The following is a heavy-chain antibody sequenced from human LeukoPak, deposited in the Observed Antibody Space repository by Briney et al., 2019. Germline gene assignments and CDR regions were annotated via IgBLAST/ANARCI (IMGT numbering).Heavy chain of an antibody. Sequence: PGGFLRLSCAASGFTFSSYAMSWVRQAPGKGLEWVSAISGSGGSTYYADSVKGRFTISRDNSKNTLYLQMNSLRAEDTAVYYCAKLPLDFTMVRGVNYFDYWGQGTLVTVSS. CDR3: AKLPLDFTMVRGVNYFDY. CDR2: ISGSGGST. CDR1: GFTFSSYA. D-gene: IGHD3-10*01. J-gene: IGHJ4*02. V-gene: IGHV3-23*01.